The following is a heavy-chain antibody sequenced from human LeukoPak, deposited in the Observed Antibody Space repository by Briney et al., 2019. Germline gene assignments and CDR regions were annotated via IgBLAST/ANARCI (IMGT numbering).Heavy chain of an antibody. CDR3: ARHSSGLYYFDY. Sequence: SETLSLTCTVSGGSISGYYWNWIRQPPGKGLEWIGHIFYSGNTNYSPSLKGRVTISVDTSKNQFSLKLTSVTAADTAIYYCARHSSGLYYFDYWGQGTLVTVSS. D-gene: IGHD6-19*01. J-gene: IGHJ4*02. CDR1: GGSISGYY. CDR2: IFYSGNT. V-gene: IGHV4-59*08.